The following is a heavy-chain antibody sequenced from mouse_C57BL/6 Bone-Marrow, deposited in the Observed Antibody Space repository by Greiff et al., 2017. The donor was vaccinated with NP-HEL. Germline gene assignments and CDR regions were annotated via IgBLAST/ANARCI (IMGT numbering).Heavy chain of an antibody. D-gene: IGHD2-4*01. V-gene: IGHV1-81*01. CDR3: ARSGDYGGRAWFAY. CDR2: IYPRRGNT. CDR1: GYTFTSYG. Sequence: VQLQQSGAELARPGASVKLSCKASGYTFTSYGISWVKQRTGQGLEWIGEIYPRRGNTYYNEKFKGKATLTADKSSSTAYMELRSLTSEDSAVYFCARSGDYGGRAWFAYWGQGTLVTVSA. J-gene: IGHJ3*01.